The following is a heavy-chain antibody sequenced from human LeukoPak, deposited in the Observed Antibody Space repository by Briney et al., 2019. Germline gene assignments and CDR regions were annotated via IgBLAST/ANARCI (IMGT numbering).Heavy chain of an antibody. J-gene: IGHJ4*02. V-gene: IGHV3-20*04. D-gene: IGHD2-2*01. CDR2: INWSGGST. CDR3: ARVPITSPFYFDY. CDR1: GFAFDEHG. Sequence: GGSLRLSCTASGFAFDEHGMSWVRQVPGKGLEWVSGINWSGGSTGYADPLRGRFTISRDNAKNSLYLQMDSLRAEDTALYYCARVPITSPFYFDYWGQGTLVTVSS.